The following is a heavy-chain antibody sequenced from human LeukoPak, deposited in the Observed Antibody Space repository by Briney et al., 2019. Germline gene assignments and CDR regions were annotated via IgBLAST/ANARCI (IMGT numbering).Heavy chain of an antibody. CDR3: ARDRLSGLAAAGRKFDY. V-gene: IGHV1-69*04. CDR1: GYIFTSYA. D-gene: IGHD6-13*01. CDR2: IIPILGIA. Sequence: KISCKGSGYIFTSYAISWVRQAPGQGLEWMGRIIPILGIANYAQKFQGRVTITADKSTSTAYMELSSLRSEDTAVYYCARDRLSGLAAAGRKFDYWGQGTLVTVSS. J-gene: IGHJ4*02.